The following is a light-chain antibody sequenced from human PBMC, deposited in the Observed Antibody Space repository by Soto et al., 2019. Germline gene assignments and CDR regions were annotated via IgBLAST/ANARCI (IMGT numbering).Light chain of an antibody. J-gene: IGLJ1*01. CDR3: QAYDSSLSGYV. V-gene: IGLV1-40*01. Sequence: QLVLTQPPSLSVAPGQSVTISCTGSGSNIGAPYDVHWYQHLPGTAPKLLIYGSTNRPSGVPGRFSGSKSGTSASLAITGLQAEDEADYDCQAYDSSLSGYVLGAGTKLTVL. CDR2: GST. CDR1: GSNIGAPYD.